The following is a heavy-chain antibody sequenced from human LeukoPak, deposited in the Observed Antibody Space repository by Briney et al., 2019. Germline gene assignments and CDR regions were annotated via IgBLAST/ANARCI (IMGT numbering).Heavy chain of an antibody. D-gene: IGHD6-19*01. J-gene: IGHJ4*02. CDR3: ARVPNSSGWSTFDY. CDR2: ISSNGGNT. CDR1: GFTFSSYA. Sequence: GGSLRLSCAASGFTFSSYAMHWVRQAPGKGLEYVSAISSNGGNTFYANSVKGRFTVSRGSSKSTLYLQMGSLRPEDTAVYYCARVPNSSGWSTFDYWGLGTLVTVSS. V-gene: IGHV3-64*01.